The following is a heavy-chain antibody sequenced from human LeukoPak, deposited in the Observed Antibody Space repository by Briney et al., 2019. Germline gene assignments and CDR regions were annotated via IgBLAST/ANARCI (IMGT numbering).Heavy chain of an antibody. CDR1: GGSFSGYY. J-gene: IGHJ4*02. Sequence: PSETLSLTCAVYGGSFSGYYWSWIRQPPGQGLEWIGEINHSGSTNYNPSLKSRVTISVDTSKNQFSLKLSSVTAADTAVYYCARRAFGQLLFDYWGQGTLVTVSS. D-gene: IGHD2-2*01. CDR3: ARRAFGQLLFDY. CDR2: INHSGST. V-gene: IGHV4-34*01.